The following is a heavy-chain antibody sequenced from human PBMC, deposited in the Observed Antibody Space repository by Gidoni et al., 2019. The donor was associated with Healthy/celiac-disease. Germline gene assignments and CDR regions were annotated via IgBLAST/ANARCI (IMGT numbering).Heavy chain of an antibody. CDR3: TTRGTYYDILTGSPFDP. CDR2: IKSKTDGGTT. Sequence: EVQLVDSGGCLVKPGGSLRLSCAASGFTCSNSWLRWVRQAPGKGLEWVGRIKSKTDGGTTDYAAPVKGRFTISRDDSKNTLYLQMNSLKTEDTAVYYCTTRGTYYDILTGSPFDPWGQGTLVTVSS. CDR1: GFTCSNSW. J-gene: IGHJ5*02. D-gene: IGHD3-9*01. V-gene: IGHV3-15*01.